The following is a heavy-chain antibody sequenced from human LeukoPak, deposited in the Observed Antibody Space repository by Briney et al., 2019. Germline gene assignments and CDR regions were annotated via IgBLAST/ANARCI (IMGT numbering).Heavy chain of an antibody. CDR2: IYYSGST. CDR1: GGSISSGGYY. Sequence: PSQTLSLTCTVSGGSISSGGYYWSWIRQHPGKGLELIGHIYYSGSTYYSPSLKSRAIISVDTSKNQFSLKLSSVTAADTAVYYCASYSYTNEIDYWGQGTLVTVSS. D-gene: IGHD4-11*01. V-gene: IGHV4-31*03. J-gene: IGHJ4*02. CDR3: ASYSYTNEIDY.